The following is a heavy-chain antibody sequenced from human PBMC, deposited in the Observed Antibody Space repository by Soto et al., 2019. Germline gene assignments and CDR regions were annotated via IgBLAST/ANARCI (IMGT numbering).Heavy chain of an antibody. Sequence: SETLSLTCAVYGGSFSGYYWSWIRQPPGKGLEWIGEINHSGSTNYNPSLKSRVTISVDTSKNQFSLKLSSVTAADTAVYYCARAPAWSGYRRFDYWGQGTLVTVSS. CDR3: ARAPAWSGYRRFDY. V-gene: IGHV4-34*01. CDR1: GGSFSGYY. CDR2: INHSGST. J-gene: IGHJ4*02. D-gene: IGHD3-3*01.